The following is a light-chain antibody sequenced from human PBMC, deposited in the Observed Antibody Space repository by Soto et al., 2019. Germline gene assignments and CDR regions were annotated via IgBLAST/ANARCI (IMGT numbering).Light chain of an antibody. Sequence: EIVLTQSPATLSLSPGERATLSCRASRSVSSYLAWYQQKPGQAPRLLIYDASNRATGIPARFSGSGSGTDFTLTITSLEPEDFAVYYCQHRSNWLAFGGGTKVEIK. CDR2: DAS. CDR1: RSVSSY. V-gene: IGKV3-11*01. J-gene: IGKJ4*01. CDR3: QHRSNWLA.